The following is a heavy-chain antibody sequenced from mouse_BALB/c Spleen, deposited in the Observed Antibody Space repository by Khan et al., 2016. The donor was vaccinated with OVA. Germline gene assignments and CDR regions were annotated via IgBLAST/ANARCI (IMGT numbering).Heavy chain of an antibody. CDR1: GYTFTAYA. J-gene: IGHJ3*01. CDR2: ISTNYGDA. CDR3: VRGGKFAY. Sequence: QVQLQQSGAELVRPGVSVKISCKASGYTFTAYAIHWVKQRHATSLEWIGVISTNYGDADYNQKFQGKASMTVDRSSSTVYMELARLTSEDSAIYYCVRGGKFAYWGQGTLVTVSA. V-gene: IGHV1S137*01. D-gene: IGHD1-1*02.